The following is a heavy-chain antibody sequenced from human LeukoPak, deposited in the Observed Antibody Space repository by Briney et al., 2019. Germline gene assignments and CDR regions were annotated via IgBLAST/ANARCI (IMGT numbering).Heavy chain of an antibody. J-gene: IGHJ6*03. CDR1: EYTFTGYY. CDR3: ARTATAIDYSYYMDV. Sequence: ASVTVSCKASEYTFTGYYMHWVRQAPGQGLEWMGWINPNSAYTNYAQRFQGRVTMTRDTSISTAYMELSRLRSDDTAVYYCARTATAIDYSYYMDVWGKGTPVTVSS. D-gene: IGHD2-21*02. CDR2: INPNSAYT. V-gene: IGHV1-2*02.